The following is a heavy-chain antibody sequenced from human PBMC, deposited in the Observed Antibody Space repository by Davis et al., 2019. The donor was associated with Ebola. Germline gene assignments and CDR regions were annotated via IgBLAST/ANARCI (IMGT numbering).Heavy chain of an antibody. D-gene: IGHD3-10*01. CDR2: ISSNGGST. Sequence: GESLKISCAASGFTFSSYAMHWVRQAPGKGLEYVSAISSNGGSTYYADSVKGRFTISRDNSKNTLYLQMGSLRAEDMAVYYCARWYKGSGSYLGYWGQGTLVTVSS. J-gene: IGHJ4*02. CDR1: GFTFSSYA. V-gene: IGHV3-64*02. CDR3: ARWYKGSGSYLGY.